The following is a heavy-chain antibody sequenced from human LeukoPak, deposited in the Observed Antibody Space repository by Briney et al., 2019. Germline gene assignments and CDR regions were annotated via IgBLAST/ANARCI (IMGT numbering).Heavy chain of an antibody. CDR3: ARVRGATYYYDSSGYPNWFDP. CDR2: IIPILGIA. CDR1: GGTFSTYD. D-gene: IGHD3-22*01. J-gene: IGHJ5*02. V-gene: IGHV1-69*04. Sequence: GASVKVSCKASGGTFSTYDISWVRQAPGQGLEWMGRIIPILGIANYAQKFQGRVTIMADKSTSTVYMELSSLRSEDTAVYYCARVRGATYYYDSSGYPNWFDPWGQGTLVTVSS.